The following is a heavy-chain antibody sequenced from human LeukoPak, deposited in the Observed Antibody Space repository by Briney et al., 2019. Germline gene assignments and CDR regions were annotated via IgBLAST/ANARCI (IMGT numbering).Heavy chain of an antibody. CDR1: GFTFCNYA. V-gene: IGHV3-64*02. CDR2: IGGNGDTS. CDR3: ATRHEYSYPY. D-gene: IGHD5-18*01. Sequence: GGSLRRSCVASGFTFCNYAMHWVRKAPGKGLEYVSAIGGNGDTSYYADSVKGRFTISRDNSKNTVYLQLGSLRTEDMAVYYCATRHEYSYPYWGQGTLVTVSS. J-gene: IGHJ4*02.